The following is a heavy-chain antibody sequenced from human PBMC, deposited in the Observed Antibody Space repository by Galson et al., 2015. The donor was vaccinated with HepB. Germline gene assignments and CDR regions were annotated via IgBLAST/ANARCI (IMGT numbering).Heavy chain of an antibody. CDR3: VKDPAIDPSHPFDY. J-gene: IGHJ4*02. V-gene: IGHV3-64D*06. Sequence: SLRLSCAASGFTFSSYAMHWVRQAPGKGLEYVSAISSNGGSTYYADSVKGRFTISRDNSKNTLYLQMSSLRAEDTAVYYCVKDPAIDPSHPFDYWGQGTPVPVS. D-gene: IGHD2-2*01. CDR2: ISSNGGST. CDR1: GFTFSSYA.